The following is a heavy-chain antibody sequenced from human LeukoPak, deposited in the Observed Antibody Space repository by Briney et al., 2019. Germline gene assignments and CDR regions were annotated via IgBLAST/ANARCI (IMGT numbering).Heavy chain of an antibody. D-gene: IGHD2/OR15-2a*01. Sequence: GGSLRLSCVASGFTFSGHWMSWVRQAPGKGLEWVANIKQDGSEKYYVDSVRGRFTISRDNAKNSLYLQMNSLRAEDTAVYYCVCLRNGYWGQGTLVTVSS. CDR3: VCLRNGY. V-gene: IGHV3-7*01. CDR2: IKQDGSEK. J-gene: IGHJ4*02. CDR1: GFTFSGHW.